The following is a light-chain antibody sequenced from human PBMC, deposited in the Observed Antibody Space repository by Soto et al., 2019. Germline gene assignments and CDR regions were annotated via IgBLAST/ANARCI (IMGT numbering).Light chain of an antibody. V-gene: IGKV3-15*01. Sequence: EIVMTQSPANLFVSPGESATLSCRASQSVSSNLAWYQQKPGQAPRLLIYGASTRATGIPARFSGSGSGTDFTLTISRLEPEDFAVYYCQQSGSSPPFTFGQGTKVDI. CDR1: QSVSSN. CDR3: QQSGSSPPFT. J-gene: IGKJ1*01. CDR2: GAS.